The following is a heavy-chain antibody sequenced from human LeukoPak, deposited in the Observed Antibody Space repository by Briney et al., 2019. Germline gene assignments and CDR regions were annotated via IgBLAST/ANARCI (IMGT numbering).Heavy chain of an antibody. D-gene: IGHD3-22*01. Sequence: PSETLSLTCTVSGGSISSYYWSWIRQPPGKGLEWIGYIYYSGSTNYNPSLKSRVTISVDTSKSQFSLKLSSVTAADTAVYYCATAARYYYDSSGFPIDPSAFDIWGQGTMVTVSS. CDR2: IYYSGST. V-gene: IGHV4-59*01. CDR1: GGSISSYY. CDR3: ATAARYYYDSSGFPIDPSAFDI. J-gene: IGHJ3*02.